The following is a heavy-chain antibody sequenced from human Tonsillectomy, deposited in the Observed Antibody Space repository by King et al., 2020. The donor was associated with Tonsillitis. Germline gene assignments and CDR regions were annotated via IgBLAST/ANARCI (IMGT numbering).Heavy chain of an antibody. CDR1: GFTFSSYS. CDR3: ARDLGGSYSNYYYYGMDV. D-gene: IGHD1-26*01. CDR2: ISSSSSYI. Sequence: VQLVESGGGLVKPGGSLRLSCAASGFTFSSYSMNWVRQAPGKGLEWVSSISSSSSYIYYADSVKGRFTISRDNAKNSLYLQMNSLRAEDTAVYYWARDLGGSYSNYYYYGMDVWGQGTTVTVSS. V-gene: IGHV3-21*01. J-gene: IGHJ6*02.